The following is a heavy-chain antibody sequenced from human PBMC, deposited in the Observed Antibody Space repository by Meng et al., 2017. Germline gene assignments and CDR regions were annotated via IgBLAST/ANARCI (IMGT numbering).Heavy chain of an antibody. J-gene: IGHJ5*02. CDR2: INAGNGNT. CDR1: DNNFNSYA. D-gene: IGHD4-17*01. V-gene: IGHV1-3*01. Sequence: QVLTWQSWAGVKNPVAAVKVSCKASDNNFNSYAMHWVRQAPGKRLELIGWINAGNGNTKYSQKFQGRVTITRDTSASTAYMELSSLRSEDTAVYYCARDRSRLSTVTLLLDPWGQGTLVTVSS. CDR3: ARDRSRLSTVTLLLDP.